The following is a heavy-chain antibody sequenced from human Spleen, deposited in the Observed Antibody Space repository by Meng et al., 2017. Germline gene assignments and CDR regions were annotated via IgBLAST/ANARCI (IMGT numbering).Heavy chain of an antibody. CDR2: IGHSGFT. Sequence: QPQLQASGPGRVKPSEALSFTCSVSGGSISTSGYYWGWIRQPPGKGLEWIGSIGHSGFTYYTPSLKSRVTVAIDTSRNQFSLWLTSVTAADTAVYYCVRSSGWVKTGFDPWGQGTLVTVSS. CDR1: GGSISTSGYY. V-gene: IGHV4-39*01. CDR3: VRSSGWVKTGFDP. J-gene: IGHJ5*02. D-gene: IGHD6-19*01.